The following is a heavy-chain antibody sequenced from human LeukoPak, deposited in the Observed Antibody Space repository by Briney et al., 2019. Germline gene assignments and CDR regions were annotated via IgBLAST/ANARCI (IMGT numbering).Heavy chain of an antibody. Sequence: ASVKVSCKASGYTFTSYGISWVRQAPGQGLEWRGWISDYIGNTNYAQKLQGRVTMTTDTSTSTAYMELRSLRSDDTAVYYCARDGEGYYYDSSGYYSFDYWGQGTLVTVSS. D-gene: IGHD3-22*01. CDR1: GYTFTSYG. J-gene: IGHJ4*02. CDR3: ARDGEGYYYDSSGYYSFDY. V-gene: IGHV1-18*01. CDR2: ISDYIGNT.